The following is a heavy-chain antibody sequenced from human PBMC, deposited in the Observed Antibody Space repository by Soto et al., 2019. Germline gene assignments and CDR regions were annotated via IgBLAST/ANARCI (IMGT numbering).Heavy chain of an antibody. D-gene: IGHD2-2*01. Sequence: GASVKVSCKASGYTFTGYYVHWVREAPGQGLEWMGWINPETGGTSYAQKFQGRVTLSRDTSINTAYLELSRLRFDDADVYFCARERYQVISDGMDVWGQGTTVTVS. CDR3: ARERYQVISDGMDV. V-gene: IGHV1-2*02. J-gene: IGHJ6*02. CDR2: INPETGGT. CDR1: GYTFTGYY.